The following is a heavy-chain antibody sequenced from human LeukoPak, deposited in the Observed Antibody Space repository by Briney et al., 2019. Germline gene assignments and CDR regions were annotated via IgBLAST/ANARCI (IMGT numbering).Heavy chain of an antibody. J-gene: IGHJ4*02. CDR1: GYTFTDYY. CDR2: INPNSGGT. Sequence: ASVKVSCKASGYTFTDYYIHWVRQAPGQGLEWMGWINPNSGGTNYAQKFQGRVTMTRDTSINTAYMELSRLHSDDTAVYYCATTGGLRFLEWPKGFDFWGQGTLVTVSS. V-gene: IGHV1-2*02. CDR3: ATTGGLRFLEWPKGFDF. D-gene: IGHD3-3*01.